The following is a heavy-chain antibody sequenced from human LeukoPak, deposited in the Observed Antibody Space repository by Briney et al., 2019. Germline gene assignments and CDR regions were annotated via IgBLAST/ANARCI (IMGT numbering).Heavy chain of an antibody. D-gene: IGHD6-13*01. Sequence: SETLSLTCTVSGGSISSYYWSWIRQPAGKGLEWIGRIYTSGSTNHNPSLKSRVTMSVDTSKNQFSLKLSSVTAADTAVYYCARDSAGSSWESDWFDPWGQGTLVTVSS. J-gene: IGHJ5*02. CDR3: ARDSAGSSWESDWFDP. V-gene: IGHV4-4*07. CDR1: GGSISSYY. CDR2: IYTSGST.